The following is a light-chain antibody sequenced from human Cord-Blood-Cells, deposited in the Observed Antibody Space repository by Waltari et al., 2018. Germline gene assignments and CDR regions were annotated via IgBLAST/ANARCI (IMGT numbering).Light chain of an antibody. Sequence: DIQMTQSPSSLSASVGDRVTITCRASQSISSYLNGYQQKPGKAPKLLIYAASSLQSGVPSRFSGSGSGTDFTLTISSLQPEDFATYYCQQSYSTHALTFGGGTKVEIK. CDR2: AAS. CDR1: QSISSY. CDR3: QQSYSTHALT. V-gene: IGKV1-39*01. J-gene: IGKJ4*01.